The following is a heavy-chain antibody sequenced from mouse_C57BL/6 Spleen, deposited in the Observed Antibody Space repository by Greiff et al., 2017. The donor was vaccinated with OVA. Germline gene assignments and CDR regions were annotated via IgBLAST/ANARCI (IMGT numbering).Heavy chain of an antibody. D-gene: IGHD2-3*01. V-gene: IGHV1-52*01. CDR2: IDPSDSET. CDR3: ARFYDGGGYFDY. J-gene: IGHJ2*01. Sequence: QVQLQQSGAELVRPGSSVKLSCKASGYTFTSYWMHWVKQRPIQGLEWIGNIDPSDSETHYNQKFKDKATLTVDKSSSTAYMQLSSLTSEDSAVYYCARFYDGGGYFDYWGQGTTLTVSS. CDR1: GYTFTSYW.